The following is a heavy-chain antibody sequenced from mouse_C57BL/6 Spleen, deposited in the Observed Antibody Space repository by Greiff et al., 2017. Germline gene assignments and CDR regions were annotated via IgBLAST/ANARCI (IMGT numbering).Heavy chain of an antibody. CDR3: ARRYDGSSYNWYFDV. CDR1: GYTFTTYP. V-gene: IGHV1-47*01. CDR2: FHPYNDDT. D-gene: IGHD1-1*01. Sequence: VKLMESGAELVKPGASVKMSCKASGYTFTTYPIEWMKQNHGKSLEWIGNFHPYNDDTKYNEKFKGKATLTVEQSSSTVYLELSRLTSDDSAVYYCARRYDGSSYNWYFDVWGTGTTVTVAS. J-gene: IGHJ1*03.